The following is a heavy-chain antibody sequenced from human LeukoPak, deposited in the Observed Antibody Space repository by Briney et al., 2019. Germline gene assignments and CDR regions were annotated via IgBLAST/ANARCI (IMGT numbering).Heavy chain of an antibody. Sequence: SETLSLTCAVYGGSFSGYYWSWIRQPPGKGLEWIGEINHSGSTDYNPSLKSRVTISVDTSKNQFSLKLSSVTAADTAVYYCARVRLEWFGEPFAFDIWGQGTMVTVSS. CDR1: GGSFSGYY. CDR3: ARVRLEWFGEPFAFDI. V-gene: IGHV4-34*01. CDR2: INHSGST. D-gene: IGHD3-10*01. J-gene: IGHJ3*02.